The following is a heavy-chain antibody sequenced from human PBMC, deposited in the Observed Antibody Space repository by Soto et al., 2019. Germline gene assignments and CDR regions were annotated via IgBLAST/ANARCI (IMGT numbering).Heavy chain of an antibody. CDR2: IYYSGST. CDR1: GGSISSYY. CDR3: ARDECSGGRRHDYYGMDV. J-gene: IGHJ6*02. D-gene: IGHD2-15*01. Sequence: SETLSLTCTVSGGSISSYYWSWIRQPPGKGLEWIGYIYYSGSTNYNPSLKSRVTISVDTSKNQFSLKLSSVTAADTAVYYCARDECSGGRRHDYYGMDVWGQGTTVTVSS. V-gene: IGHV4-59*01.